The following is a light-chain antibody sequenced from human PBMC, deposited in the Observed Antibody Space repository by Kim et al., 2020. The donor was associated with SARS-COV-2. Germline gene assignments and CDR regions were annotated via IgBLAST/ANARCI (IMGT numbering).Light chain of an antibody. CDR3: MQGTHWPFT. J-gene: IGKJ3*01. V-gene: IGKV2-30*01. Sequence: PASISSMSSQSLVYSDGNIYLNWFHQRPGQSPRRLMYKVSYRDSGVPDRLSGSGSGTDFTLQISRVEAEDVGVYYCMQGTHWPFTFGPGTKVDIK. CDR1: QSLVYSDGNIY. CDR2: KVS.